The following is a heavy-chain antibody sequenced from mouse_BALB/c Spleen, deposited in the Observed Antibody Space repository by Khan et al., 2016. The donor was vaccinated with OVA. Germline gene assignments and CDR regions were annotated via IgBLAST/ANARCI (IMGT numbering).Heavy chain of an antibody. Sequence: EVELVESGGDFVRPGGSLKLSCAASGFTFSTYGMSWVRQTPDKRLEWVATINTGGAYTYYPDSVKGRVTISRDNAKNTLYLHLSSMKSEDTAIYFWARLADYYDSEGFAYWGQGTLVTVSA. V-gene: IGHV5-6*01. CDR2: INTGGAYT. CDR1: GFTFSTYG. J-gene: IGHJ3*01. CDR3: ARLADYYDSEGFAY. D-gene: IGHD1-1*02.